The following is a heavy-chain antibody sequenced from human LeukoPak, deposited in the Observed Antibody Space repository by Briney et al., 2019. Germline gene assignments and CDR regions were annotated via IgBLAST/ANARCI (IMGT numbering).Heavy chain of an antibody. Sequence: ASETLSLTCAVYGGSFSGYYWSWIRQPPGKGLEWIGEINHSGSTNYNPSLKSRVTISVDTSKNQFSLKLSSVTAADTAVYYCARRRNYVWGSYRGPFDYWGQGTLVTVSS. J-gene: IGHJ4*02. V-gene: IGHV4-34*01. D-gene: IGHD3-16*02. CDR3: ARRRNYVWGSYRGPFDY. CDR2: INHSGST. CDR1: GGSFSGYY.